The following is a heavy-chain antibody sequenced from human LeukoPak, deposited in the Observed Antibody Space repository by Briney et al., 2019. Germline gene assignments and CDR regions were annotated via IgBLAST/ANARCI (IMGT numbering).Heavy chain of an antibody. J-gene: IGHJ3*02. CDR1: GGSISSGGYS. CDR3: ARGTYYYDSSGIRVAFDI. CDR2: IYHSGST. Sequence: SETLSPTCAVSGGSISSGGYSWSWIRQPPGKGLEWIGYIYHSGSTYYNPSLKSRVTISVDRSKNQFSLKLSSVTAADTAVYYCARGTYYYDSSGIRVAFDIWGQGTMVTVSS. D-gene: IGHD3-22*01. V-gene: IGHV4-30-2*01.